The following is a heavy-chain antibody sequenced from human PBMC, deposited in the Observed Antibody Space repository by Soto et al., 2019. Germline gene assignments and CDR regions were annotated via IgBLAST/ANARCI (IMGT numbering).Heavy chain of an antibody. CDR3: ARARVIAAPQGLFDY. CDR1: GGSFSGYY. V-gene: IGHV4-34*01. CDR2: INHSGST. D-gene: IGHD6-6*01. J-gene: IGHJ4*02. Sequence: PSETLSLTCAVYGGSFSGYYWSWIRQPPGKGLEWIGEINHSGSTNYNPSLKSRVTISVDTSKNQFSLKPSSVTAADTAVYYCARARVIAAPQGLFDYWGQGTLVTVSS.